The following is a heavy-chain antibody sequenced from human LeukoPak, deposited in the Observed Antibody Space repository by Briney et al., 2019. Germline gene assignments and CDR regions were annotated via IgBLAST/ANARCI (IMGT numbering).Heavy chain of an antibody. V-gene: IGHV4-34*01. Sequence: SETLSLTCAVYGGSFSGYYWSWIRQPPGKGLEWIGEINHSGSTNYNPSLKSRFAISVDTSKNQFSLRFSSVTAADTAIYYCARGVQSHYYDSSGYGRYFDSWGQGTLVTVSS. CDR3: ARGVQSHYYDSSGYGRYFDS. D-gene: IGHD3-22*01. CDR1: GGSFSGYY. CDR2: INHSGST. J-gene: IGHJ4*02.